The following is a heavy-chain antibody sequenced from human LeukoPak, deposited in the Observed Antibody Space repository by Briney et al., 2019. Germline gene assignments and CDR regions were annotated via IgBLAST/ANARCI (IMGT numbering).Heavy chain of an antibody. D-gene: IGHD1-7*01. CDR1: GGSISSGGYY. CDR3: ARAPELPHQVDY. Sequence: SQTLSLTCTVSGGSISSGGYYWSWIRQLPGKGLEWIGYIYYSGSTYYNPSLKSRVTISVDTSKNQFSLKLSSVTAADTAVYYCARAPELPHQVDYWGQGTLVTVSS. V-gene: IGHV4-31*03. J-gene: IGHJ4*02. CDR2: IYYSGST.